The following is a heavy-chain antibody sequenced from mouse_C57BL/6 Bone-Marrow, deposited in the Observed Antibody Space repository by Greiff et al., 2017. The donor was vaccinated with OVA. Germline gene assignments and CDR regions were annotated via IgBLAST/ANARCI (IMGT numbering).Heavy chain of an antibody. V-gene: IGHV1-76*01. D-gene: IGHD3-1*01. Sequence: QVQLQQSGAELVRPGASVKLSCKASGYTFTDYYINWVKQRPGQGLEWIARIYPGSGNTYYNEKFKGKATLTAEKSSSTAYMQLSSLTSEDSAVYCCAIGAMDYWGQGTSVTVSS. CDR1: GYTFTDYY. CDR3: AIGAMDY. J-gene: IGHJ4*01. CDR2: IYPGSGNT.